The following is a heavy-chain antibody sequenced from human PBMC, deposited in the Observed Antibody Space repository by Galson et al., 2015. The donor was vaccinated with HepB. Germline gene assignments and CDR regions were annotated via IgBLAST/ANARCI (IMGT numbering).Heavy chain of an antibody. V-gene: IGHV3-23*01. CDR1: GFTFGTYA. CDR2: IAGSGGHS. Sequence: SLRLSCATSGFTFGTYAMSWVRQPPGKGLEWVSTIAGSGGHSYYVDSVKGRFTISRDNSKDTLYLQMHSLRADDTALYYCARDTWGIAAADFSDTWGQGALVTVSS. CDR3: ARDTWGIAAADFSDT. D-gene: IGHD6-13*01. J-gene: IGHJ5*02.